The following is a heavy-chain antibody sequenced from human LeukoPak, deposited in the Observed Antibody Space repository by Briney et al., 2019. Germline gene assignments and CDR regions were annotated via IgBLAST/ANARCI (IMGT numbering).Heavy chain of an antibody. Sequence: GGSLRLSCAASGFTFSSYSMNWVRQAPGKGLEWVANINEDGGAKYYVDSVKGRFTISRDNAKNSLHLQMNSLRAEDTAVYFCARLGWFGDLLLLHRGYDYWGQGTLVTVSS. CDR2: INEDGGAK. CDR1: GFTFSSYS. V-gene: IGHV3-7*01. J-gene: IGHJ4*02. CDR3: ARLGWFGDLLLLHRGYDY. D-gene: IGHD3-10*01.